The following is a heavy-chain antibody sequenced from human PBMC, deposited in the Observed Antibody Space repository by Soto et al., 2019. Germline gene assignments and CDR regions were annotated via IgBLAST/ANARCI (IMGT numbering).Heavy chain of an antibody. Sequence: ASVKVSCKASGYTFTSYDINWVRQATGQGIEWMGWMNPNSGNTGYEQKFQGRVTMTRNTSISTAYMELSSLRSEDTAVYYCARTATRGIVGAAYYFDYWGQGTLVTVSS. CDR2: MNPNSGNT. J-gene: IGHJ4*02. V-gene: IGHV1-8*01. CDR1: GYTFTSYD. D-gene: IGHD1-26*01. CDR3: ARTATRGIVGAAYYFDY.